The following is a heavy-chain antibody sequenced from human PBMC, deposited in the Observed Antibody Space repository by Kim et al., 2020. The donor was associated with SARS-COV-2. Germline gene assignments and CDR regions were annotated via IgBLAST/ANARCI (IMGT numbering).Heavy chain of an antibody. CDR1: GFTFSSYA. J-gene: IGHJ4*02. CDR3: ARVGAVAGPFGY. CDR2: ISYDGSNK. V-gene: IGHV3-30*04. Sequence: GGSLRLSCAASGFTFSSYAMHWVPQATGKGLEWVAVISYDGSNKYYADSVKVRFTNSRDNSKNTLYLQMNSLIAEDTAVYYCARVGAVAGPFGYWGQGTLVTVSS. D-gene: IGHD6-19*01.